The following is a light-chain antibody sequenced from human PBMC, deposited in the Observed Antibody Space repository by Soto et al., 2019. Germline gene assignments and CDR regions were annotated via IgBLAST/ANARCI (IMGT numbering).Light chain of an antibody. V-gene: IGLV2-14*01. CDR3: SSYTTSNTLV. J-gene: IGLJ2*01. CDR1: SSDVGAYTY. Sequence: QSVLTQPASVSGSPGQSITISCTGTSSDVGAYTYVSWYQQHPGKAPKLMIFEVSDRPSGVSHRFSGSKSGNTASLTISGLQAEDEADYYCSSYTTSNTLVFGGGTKLTVL. CDR2: EVS.